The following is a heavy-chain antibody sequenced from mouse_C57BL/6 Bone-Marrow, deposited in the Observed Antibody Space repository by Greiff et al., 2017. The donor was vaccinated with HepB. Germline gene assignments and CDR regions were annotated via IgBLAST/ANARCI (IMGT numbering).Heavy chain of an antibody. Sequence: EVKLQESGPGLVKPSQSLSLTCSVTGYSITSGYYWNWIRQFPGNKLEWMGYISYDGSNNYNPSLKNRISITRDTSKNQFFLKLNSVTTEDTATYYCARGDLYYDYPGFDYWGQGTTLTVSS. D-gene: IGHD2-4*01. J-gene: IGHJ2*01. CDR3: ARGDLYYDYPGFDY. V-gene: IGHV3-6*01. CDR2: ISYDGSN. CDR1: GYSITSGYY.